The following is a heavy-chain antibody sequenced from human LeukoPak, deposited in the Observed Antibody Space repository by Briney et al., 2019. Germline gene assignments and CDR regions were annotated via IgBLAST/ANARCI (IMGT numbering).Heavy chain of an antibody. V-gene: IGHV3-23*01. D-gene: IGHD3-10*01. CDR2: ISGSGGST. CDR1: GFTFSTYA. J-gene: IGHJ4*02. Sequence: GGSLRLSCAASGFTFSTYAMSWVRQTRENGLEWVSAISGSGGSTYYADSVKGRFTISRDNSKNTLYLQMNSLRAEDTAVYYCAKDRGFGEYFPFFYWGQGTLVTVSS. CDR3: AKDRGFGEYFPFFY.